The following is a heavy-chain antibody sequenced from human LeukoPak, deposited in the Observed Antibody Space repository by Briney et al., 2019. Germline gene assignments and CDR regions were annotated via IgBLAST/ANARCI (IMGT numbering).Heavy chain of an antibody. J-gene: IGHJ5*02. D-gene: IGHD3-22*01. V-gene: IGHV4-39*07. CDR2: IYYSGST. CDR1: GGSISSTNYY. Sequence: PSETLSLTCTVSGGSISSTNYYWGWIRQPPGKGLEWIGSIYYSGSTNYNPSLKSRVTISVDTSKNQFSLKLSSVTAADTAVYYCATYYYDSIEGPWWFDPWGQGTLVTVSS. CDR3: ATYYYDSIEGPWWFDP.